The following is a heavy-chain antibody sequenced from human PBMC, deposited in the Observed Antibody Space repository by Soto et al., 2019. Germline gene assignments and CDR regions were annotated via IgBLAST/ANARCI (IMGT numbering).Heavy chain of an antibody. CDR1: GFTFSDAW. CDR3: TTDLWRIAVVVGSPGYFNP. Sequence: PGGSLRLSCAASGFTFSDAWMSWVRQAPGKGLDWVGRIKSKSDGGTTEYAAPVRGRFTISRDDSKNTLYLQMNSLKTEDTAVYYCTTDLWRIAVVVGSPGYFNPCGQGTPVTVSS. V-gene: IGHV3-15*01. CDR2: IKSKSDGGTT. J-gene: IGHJ5*02. D-gene: IGHD2-21*01.